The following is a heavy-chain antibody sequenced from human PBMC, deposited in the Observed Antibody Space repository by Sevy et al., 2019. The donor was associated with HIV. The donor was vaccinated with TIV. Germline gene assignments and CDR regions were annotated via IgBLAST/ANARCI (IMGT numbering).Heavy chain of an antibody. J-gene: IGHJ4*02. CDR1: GGSISSSSYY. D-gene: IGHD1-20*01. Sequence: SETLSLTCTVSGGSISSSSYYWGWIRQPPGKGLEWIGSIYYSGSTYYNPSLKSRVTISVATSKNKFSLRLSSVTAADTAVYYCARQLPGSRITRNSGNFDYWGQGTLVTVSS. V-gene: IGHV4-39*01. CDR3: ARQLPGSRITRNSGNFDY. CDR2: IYYSGST.